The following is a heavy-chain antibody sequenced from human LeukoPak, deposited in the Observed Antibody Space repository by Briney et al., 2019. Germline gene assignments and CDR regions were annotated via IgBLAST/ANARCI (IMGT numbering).Heavy chain of an antibody. CDR3: ARVDGDGYNIPDY. V-gene: IGHV4-59*12. Sequence: PSETLSLTCTVSGGSISSYYWSWIRQSPGKGLEWIGYIYYSGSTNYNPSLKSRVTISVDTSKNQFSLKLSSVTAADTAVYYCARVDGDGYNIPDYWGQGTLVTVSS. CDR2: IYYSGST. D-gene: IGHD5-24*01. J-gene: IGHJ4*02. CDR1: GGSISSYY.